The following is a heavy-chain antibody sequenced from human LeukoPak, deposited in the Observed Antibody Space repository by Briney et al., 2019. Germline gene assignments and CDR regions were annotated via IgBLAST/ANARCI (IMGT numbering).Heavy chain of an antibody. D-gene: IGHD3-10*01. Sequence: GASVEVSCKTSGYTFVNYGINWVRQAPGQGLEWMGGISPYNDNTNYAQKLQARVTMTTDTSTTTAYLELRSLRSDDTAVYYCARARSNRDSGYGSGSYYYNWFDPWGQGTLVTVSS. CDR2: ISPYNDNT. CDR3: ARARSNRDSGYGSGSYYYNWFDP. CDR1: GYTFVNYG. V-gene: IGHV1-18*01. J-gene: IGHJ5*02.